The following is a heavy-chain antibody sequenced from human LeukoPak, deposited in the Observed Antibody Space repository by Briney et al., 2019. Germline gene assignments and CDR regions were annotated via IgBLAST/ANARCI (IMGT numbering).Heavy chain of an antibody. V-gene: IGHV3-53*01. CDR3: ARESSGSYFAN. Sequence: QPGGSLRLSCTASGFTVTSNYMSWVRQAPGKGLEWVSVIYDSVSTYYTDSVKGRFTISRDYSRNTLYLQMDSLRVEDTAVYYCARESSGSYFANWGQGTLVTVSS. CDR2: IYDSVST. CDR1: GFTVTSNY. J-gene: IGHJ4*02. D-gene: IGHD1-26*01.